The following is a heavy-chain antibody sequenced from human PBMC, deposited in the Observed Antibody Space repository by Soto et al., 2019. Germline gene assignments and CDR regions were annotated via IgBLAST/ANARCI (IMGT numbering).Heavy chain of an antibody. CDR1: GFTFSSYS. CDR3: ARDDDFWSGYYTGYFDY. CDR2: ISSSSSTI. D-gene: IGHD3-3*01. V-gene: IGHV3-48*01. J-gene: IGHJ4*02. Sequence: GGSLRLSCAASGFTFSSYSMNWVRQAPGKGLEWVSYISSSSSTIYYADSVKGRFTISRDNAKNSLYLQMNSLRAEDTAVYYCARDDDFWSGYYTGYFDYWGQGTLVTVSS.